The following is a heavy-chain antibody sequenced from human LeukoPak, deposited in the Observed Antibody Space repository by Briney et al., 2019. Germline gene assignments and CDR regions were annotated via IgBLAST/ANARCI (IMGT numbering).Heavy chain of an antibody. CDR1: GFTFSSYW. J-gene: IGHJ5*02. D-gene: IGHD3-3*01. Sequence: GGSLRLSCAASGFTFSSYWMSWVRQAPGKGLEWVANIKQDGSEKYYVDSVKGRFTISRDNAKNTLYLQMNSLRAEDTAVYYCAKNEILVVLRFLEWLSRPNWFDPWGQGTLVTVSS. CDR2: IKQDGSEK. CDR3: AKNEILVVLRFLEWLSRPNWFDP. V-gene: IGHV3-7*03.